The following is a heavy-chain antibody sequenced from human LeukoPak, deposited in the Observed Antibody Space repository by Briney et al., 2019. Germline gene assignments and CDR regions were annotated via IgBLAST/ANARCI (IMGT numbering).Heavy chain of an antibody. Sequence: GASVKVSCKASGGTFSSYAISWVRQAPGQGLEWMGRIIPILGIANYAQKFQGRVTITADKSTSTAYMELSSLRSEDTAVYYCARDDRGSCPQGAQYEVCWFDPWGQGTLVTVSS. V-gene: IGHV1-69*04. CDR3: ARDDRGSCPQGAQYEVCWFDP. D-gene: IGHD3-10*01. CDR1: GGTFSSYA. J-gene: IGHJ5*02. CDR2: IIPILGIA.